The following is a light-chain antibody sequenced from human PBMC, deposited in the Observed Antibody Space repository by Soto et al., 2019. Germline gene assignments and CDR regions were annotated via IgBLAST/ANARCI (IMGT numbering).Light chain of an antibody. V-gene: IGLV2-14*01. J-gene: IGLJ1*01. CDR2: EVS. CDR1: SSDVGGYNY. Sequence: QSALTQPASVSGSPGQSIIISCTGTSSDVGGYNYVSWYQQHPGKAPKLMIYEVSNRPSGVSNRFSGSKSDNTASLTISGLQAEDEADYYCSSYTSSSTSYVFGTGTKVTVL. CDR3: SSYTSSSTSYV.